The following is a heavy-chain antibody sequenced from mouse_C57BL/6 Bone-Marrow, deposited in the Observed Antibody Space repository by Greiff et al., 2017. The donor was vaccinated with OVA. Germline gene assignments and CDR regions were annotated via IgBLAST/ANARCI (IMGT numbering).Heavy chain of an antibody. CDR1: GYAFSSSW. CDR2: IYPGDGDT. D-gene: IGHD3-2*02. Sequence: QVQLKESGPELVKPGASVKISCKASGYAFSSSWMNWVKQRPGKGLEWIGRIYPGDGDTNYNGKFKGKATLTADKSSSTAYMQLSSLTSEDSAVYFCAALDSSGWFAYWGQGTLVTVSA. J-gene: IGHJ3*01. V-gene: IGHV1-82*01. CDR3: AALDSSGWFAY.